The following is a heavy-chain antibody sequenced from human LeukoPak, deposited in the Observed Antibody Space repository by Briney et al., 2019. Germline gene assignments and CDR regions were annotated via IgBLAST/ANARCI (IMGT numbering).Heavy chain of an antibody. CDR1: GGSISSSSYY. Sequence: SETLSLTCTVSGGSISSSSYYWGWIRQPPGKGLEWIGSIYYSGSTYYNPSLKSRVTISVDTSKNQFSLKLSSVTAADTAVYYCARHEADGYNSFDYWGQGTLVTVSS. CDR3: ARHEADGYNSFDY. CDR2: IYYSGST. V-gene: IGHV4-39*01. J-gene: IGHJ4*02. D-gene: IGHD5-24*01.